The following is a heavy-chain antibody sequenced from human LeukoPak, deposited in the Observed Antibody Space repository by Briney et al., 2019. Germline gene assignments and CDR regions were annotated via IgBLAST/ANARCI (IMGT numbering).Heavy chain of an antibody. V-gene: IGHV3-30*04. D-gene: IGHD3-10*01. J-gene: IGHJ4*02. CDR2: ISYDGSNK. CDR3: ARDTYYGSGSYFDY. CDR1: GFTFSSYA. Sequence: PGRSLRLSCAASGFTFSSYAMHWVRQAPGKGLEWVAVISYDGSNKYYADSVKGRFTISRDNSKNTLYLQMNSLRAEDTAVYYCARDTYYGSGSYFDYWGQGTLVTVSS.